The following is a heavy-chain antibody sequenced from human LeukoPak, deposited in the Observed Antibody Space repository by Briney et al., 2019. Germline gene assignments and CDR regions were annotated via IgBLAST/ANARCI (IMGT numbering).Heavy chain of an antibody. CDR3: AKSGSYAMDL. CDR2: TRNDGSRK. CDR1: GFTFSNSG. Sequence: GGSLRLSCVASGFTFSNSGMHWVRQAPGKGLEWAAFTRNDGSRKYYADSVKGRFTISRDNSKNTLYLQMNSLRAEDTAVYYCAKSGSYAMDLWGQGTTVTGSS. J-gene: IGHJ6*02. V-gene: IGHV3-30*02. D-gene: IGHD1-1*01.